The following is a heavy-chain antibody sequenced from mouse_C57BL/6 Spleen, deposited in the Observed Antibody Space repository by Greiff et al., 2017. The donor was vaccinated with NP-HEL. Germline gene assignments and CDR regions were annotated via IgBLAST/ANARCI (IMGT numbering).Heavy chain of an antibody. J-gene: IGHJ4*01. D-gene: IGHD3-2*02. CDR2: IYPRSGNT. V-gene: IGHV1-81*01. CDR1: GYTFTSYG. CDR3: ARAGQLRLHYAMDY. Sequence: VQLQQSGAELARPGASVKLSCKASGYTFTSYGISWVKQRTGQGLEWIGEIYPRSGNTYYNEKFKGKATLTADKSSSTAYMELRSLTSEDSAVYFCARAGQLRLHYAMDYWGQGTSVTVSS.